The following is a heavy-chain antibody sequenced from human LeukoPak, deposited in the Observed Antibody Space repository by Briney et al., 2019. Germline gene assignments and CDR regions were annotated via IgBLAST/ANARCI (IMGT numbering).Heavy chain of an antibody. Sequence: GGALRLSCAASGFTFSGHWMSWVRQAPGKGLEWVANINQGGSDKYYVDSVKGRFTISRDNANNLLYLQMNSLRGEDTAVYYCTRDRSRAEDDWGQGTLVPVSS. V-gene: IGHV3-7*01. CDR2: INQGGSDK. CDR1: GFTFSGHW. D-gene: IGHD1-14*01. J-gene: IGHJ4*02. CDR3: TRDRSRAEDD.